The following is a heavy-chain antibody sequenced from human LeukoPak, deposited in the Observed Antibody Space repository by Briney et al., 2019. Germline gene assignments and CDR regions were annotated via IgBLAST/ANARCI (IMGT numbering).Heavy chain of an antibody. J-gene: IGHJ5*02. D-gene: IGHD6-6*01. CDR2: ISAYNGNT. V-gene: IGHV1-18*01. Sequence: GASVKVSCKAYGYTFTSYGISWVRQAPGQGLEWMGWISAYNGNTNYAQKLQGRVTMTTDTSTSTAYMELRSLRSDDTAVYYCARAPYSSSSVWSWFDPWGQGTLVTVSS. CDR3: ARAPYSSSSVWSWFDP. CDR1: GYTFTSYG.